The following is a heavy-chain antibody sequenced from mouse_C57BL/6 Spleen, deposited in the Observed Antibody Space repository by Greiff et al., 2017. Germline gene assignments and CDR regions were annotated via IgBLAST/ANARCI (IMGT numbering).Heavy chain of an antibody. J-gene: IGHJ4*01. CDR3: ARRSITTVVATPYYYAMDY. V-gene: IGHV1-80*01. Sequence: VQLQQSGAELVKPGASVKISCKASGYAFSSYWMNWVKQRPGKGLEWIGQIYPGDGDTNYNGKFKGKATLTADKSSSTAYMQLSSLTSEDSAVYFCARRSITTVVATPYYYAMDYWGQGTSVTVSS. CDR2: IYPGDGDT. D-gene: IGHD1-1*01. CDR1: GYAFSSYW.